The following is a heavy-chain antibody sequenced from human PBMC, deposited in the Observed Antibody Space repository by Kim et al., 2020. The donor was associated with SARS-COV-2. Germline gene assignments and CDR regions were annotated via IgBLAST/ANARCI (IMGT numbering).Heavy chain of an antibody. J-gene: IGHJ6*03. Sequence: GGSLRLSCKVSGIPFKNYVMSWVRQAPGKGLEWVSGISPSGSNTYYADSVKGRFTISRDNSKNTLYLQVNSLRPEDTAVYSCPIFLSPPDHYYYIDLWG. V-gene: IGHV3-23*01. CDR2: ISPSGSNT. CDR3: PIFLSPPDHYYYIDL. CDR1: GIPFKNYV. D-gene: IGHD2-21*01.